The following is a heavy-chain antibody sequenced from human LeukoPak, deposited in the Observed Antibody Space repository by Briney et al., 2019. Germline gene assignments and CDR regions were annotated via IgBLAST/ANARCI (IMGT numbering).Heavy chain of an antibody. Sequence: QPGGSLRLSCAASGFSSNSYAIHWVRQAPGKGLEWVTAISYDGSNKHYADSVRGRFTISRGNSKNTLYLQMNSLRTEDTAVYYCAQGGSEIYYFYHGMDVWGRGTTVTVSS. CDR2: ISYDGSNK. V-gene: IGHV3-30*03. CDR1: GFSSNSYA. J-gene: IGHJ6*02. CDR3: AQGGSEIYYFYHGMDV. D-gene: IGHD3-10*01.